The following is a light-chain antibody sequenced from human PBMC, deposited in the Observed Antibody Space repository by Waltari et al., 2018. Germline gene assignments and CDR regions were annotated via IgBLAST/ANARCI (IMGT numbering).Light chain of an antibody. CDR1: QTVRTTY. Sequence: EIVLTQSPGTLSLSPGERATLSCRASQTVRTTYLAWYQQKPVQAPTILIYGASSRATGIPDRFSGSGSGTDFSLTISSLEPEDFAVYYCQQYDISPLTFGGGTKVEIK. V-gene: IGKV3-20*01. J-gene: IGKJ4*01. CDR2: GAS. CDR3: QQYDISPLT.